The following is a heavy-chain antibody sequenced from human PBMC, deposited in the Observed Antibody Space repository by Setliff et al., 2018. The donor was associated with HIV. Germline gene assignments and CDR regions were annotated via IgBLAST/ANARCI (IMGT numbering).Heavy chain of an antibody. Sequence: ETLSLTCTVSSGSISSSTYYWGWIRQPPGKGLEWIGSIYYSGSTYYNPSLKSRVTISVDTSKNQFSLKLSSVTAADTAVYYCARVEVYFRFDPWGQGTLVTVSS. CDR3: ARVEVYFRFDP. V-gene: IGHV4-39*01. CDR1: SGSISSSTYY. J-gene: IGHJ5*02. CDR2: IYYSGST. D-gene: IGHD6-6*01.